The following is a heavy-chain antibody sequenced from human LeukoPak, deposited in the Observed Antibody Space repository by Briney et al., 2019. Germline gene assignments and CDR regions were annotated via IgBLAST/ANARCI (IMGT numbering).Heavy chain of an antibody. Sequence: ASVKVSCKASGYTFTNYDINWVRQATGQGLEWMGWMNPNSGNTGYAQKFQGRVTITRNTSISTAYMELSSLRSEDTAVYYCARGGTIFGVAEYYYYYYMDVWGKGTTVTVSS. CDR2: MNPNSGNT. J-gene: IGHJ6*03. V-gene: IGHV1-8*03. D-gene: IGHD3-3*01. CDR3: ARGGTIFGVAEYYYYYYMDV. CDR1: GYTFTNYD.